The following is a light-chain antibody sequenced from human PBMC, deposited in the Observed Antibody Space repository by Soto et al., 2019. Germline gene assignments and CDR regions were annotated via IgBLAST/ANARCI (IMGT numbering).Light chain of an antibody. Sequence: DIQMTQSPSSVSASVGDRVTITCRASQDISNWLAWYQQKPGKAPKLLISAASSLQTGVPSRFSGSGSGKDFTLTHRSLQAEDFATYYCQQGNSVPLTFGGGNKVEIK. V-gene: IGKV1-12*01. CDR2: AAS. CDR3: QQGNSVPLT. CDR1: QDISNW. J-gene: IGKJ4*01.